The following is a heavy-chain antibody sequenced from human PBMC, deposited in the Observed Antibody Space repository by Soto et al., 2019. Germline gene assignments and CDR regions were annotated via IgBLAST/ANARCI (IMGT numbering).Heavy chain of an antibody. CDR1: GFTFSSYG. CDR2: ISYDGSNK. V-gene: IGHV3-30*03. J-gene: IGHJ1*01. D-gene: IGHD6-13*01. CDR3: AVPPYGSSRWYGFFQH. Sequence: QVQLVESGGGVVQPGRSLRLSCAASGFTFSSYGMHWVRQAPGKGLEWVAVISYDGSNKDYADSVKGRFTISRDNSKNTLYLQMNSLRADDTAVYYCAVPPYGSSRWYGFFQHWGQGTLVTVSS.